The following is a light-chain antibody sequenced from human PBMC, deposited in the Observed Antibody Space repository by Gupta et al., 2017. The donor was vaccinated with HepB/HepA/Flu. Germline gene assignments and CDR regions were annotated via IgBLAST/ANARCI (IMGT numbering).Light chain of an antibody. CDR3: QQYYVWHPNT. V-gene: IGKV3-15*01. J-gene: IGKJ5*01. Sequence: EIVMTQSPATLFVSPGERATLSCRASQSVSGSVAWYKHRPGQPLRLLIYGASTRDTGVPVRFSGSGSGKEFTLTITSRQSEDFALYYCQQYYVWHPNTFGQGTPLETK. CDR1: QSVSGS. CDR2: GAS.